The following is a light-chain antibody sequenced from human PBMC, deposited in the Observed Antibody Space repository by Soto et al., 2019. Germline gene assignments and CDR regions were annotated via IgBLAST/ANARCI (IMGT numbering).Light chain of an antibody. J-gene: IGKJ2*01. CDR3: QHYNGWPPYT. CDR2: GAS. CDR1: QSVNTN. Sequence: EIVMTQSPATLSVSPGERATLSCRASQSVNTNLAWYQQKPGQAPRLLIYGASTRATGIAARFSGSGSGTQFTLTISSLQSGDFAVYYCQHYNGWPPYTFGQGTKVDIK. V-gene: IGKV3-15*01.